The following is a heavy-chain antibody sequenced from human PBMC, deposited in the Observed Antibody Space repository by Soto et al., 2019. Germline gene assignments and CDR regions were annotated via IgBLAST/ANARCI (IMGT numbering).Heavy chain of an antibody. Sequence: QVQLVQSGAEVKKPGSSVKFACKASGGTFTSYAISWVRQAPGQGLEWVGGIIPIFGTADYAQKFQGRVTITADESTSTAYMELSSLRSEDTAVYYCATMKGGYQSYYYGMDVWGQGTTVTVSS. V-gene: IGHV1-69*12. CDR2: IIPIFGTA. J-gene: IGHJ6*02. CDR1: GGTFTSYA. CDR3: ATMKGGYQSYYYGMDV. D-gene: IGHD3-16*02.